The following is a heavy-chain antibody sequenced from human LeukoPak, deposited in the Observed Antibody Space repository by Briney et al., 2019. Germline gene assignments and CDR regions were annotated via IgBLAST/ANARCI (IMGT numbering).Heavy chain of an antibody. D-gene: IGHD3-22*01. CDR1: GFTFSSYA. CDR2: ISGSGGST. Sequence: PGGSPRLSCAASGFTFSSYAMSWVRQAPGKGLERVSAISGSGGSTYYADSVKGRFTISRDNSKNTLCLQMNSLRAEDTAVYYCAKAPNYYYDSRPDDYWGQGTLVTVSS. V-gene: IGHV3-23*01. CDR3: AKAPNYYYDSRPDDY. J-gene: IGHJ4*02.